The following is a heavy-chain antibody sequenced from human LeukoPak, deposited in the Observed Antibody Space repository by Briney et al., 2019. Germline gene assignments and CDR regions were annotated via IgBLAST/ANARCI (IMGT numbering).Heavy chain of an antibody. CDR3: AKDVDYGGLSSYGMDV. Sequence: PGGSLRLSCVASGFSFNNYAMNWVRQAPGKGLEWVSGISWNSGSIGYADSVKGRFTISRDNAKNSLYLQMNSLRAEDTALYYCAKDVDYGGLSSYGMDVWGQGTTVTVSS. V-gene: IGHV3-9*01. CDR1: GFSFNNYA. D-gene: IGHD4-23*01. CDR2: ISWNSGSI. J-gene: IGHJ6*02.